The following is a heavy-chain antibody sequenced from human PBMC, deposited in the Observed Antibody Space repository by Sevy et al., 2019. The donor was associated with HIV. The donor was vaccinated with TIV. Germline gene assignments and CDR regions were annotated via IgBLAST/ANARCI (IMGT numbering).Heavy chain of an antibody. D-gene: IGHD1-1*01. Sequence: QLGGSLILSCTTSGFTFGDYAMNWVRQAPGKGLEWVAFLKSKADGGTVDHAASVKGRFTISRDDSKSIAYLQMNDLTTEDTGVYYCTRWKGLQSIFDYWGQGALVTVSS. CDR1: GFTFGDYA. CDR2: LKSKADGGTV. J-gene: IGHJ4*02. V-gene: IGHV3-49*04. CDR3: TRWKGLQSIFDY.